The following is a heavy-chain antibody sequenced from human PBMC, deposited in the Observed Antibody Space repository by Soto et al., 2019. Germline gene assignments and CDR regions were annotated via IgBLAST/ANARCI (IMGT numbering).Heavy chain of an antibody. V-gene: IGHV5-51*01. Sequence: PGESLKISCKGSGDSFNSHWIGWVRQMPGKGLEWMGIIYPIDSTTRYSPSFQGQVIISADKSISTAYLQWSSVKASDTAMYYCARRLSHSSGWDSWGQGTLVT. J-gene: IGHJ4*02. CDR2: IYPIDSTT. CDR1: GDSFNSHW. CDR3: ARRLSHSSGWDS. D-gene: IGHD6-19*01.